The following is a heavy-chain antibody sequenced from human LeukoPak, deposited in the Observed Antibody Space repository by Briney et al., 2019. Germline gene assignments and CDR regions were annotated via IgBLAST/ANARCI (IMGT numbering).Heavy chain of an antibody. CDR1: GGSISSYY. CDR2: IYYSGST. CDR3: ARESAWGVFDY. D-gene: IGHD3-16*01. V-gene: IGHV4-59*01. J-gene: IGHJ4*02. Sequence: PSETLSLTCTVSGGSISSYYWSWIRQPPGKGLEWIGYIYYSGSTNYNPSLKSRVTISVDTSKNQFSLQLNSVTPEDTAVYYCARESAWGVFDYWGQGTLVTVSS.